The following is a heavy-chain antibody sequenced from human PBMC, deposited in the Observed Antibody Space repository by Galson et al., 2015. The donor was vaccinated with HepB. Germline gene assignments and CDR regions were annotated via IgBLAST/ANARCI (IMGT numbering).Heavy chain of an antibody. CDR3: ARNGPGSHWRSQPDY. Sequence: SLRLSCAVSGFTFSTYWMSWVRQAPGKGLEWVAKIKEDGSEGYYVDSVKGRFTISRDNAENSLYLQMNSLRVEDTAVYYCARNGPGSHWRSQPDYGGHGTLVTVSS. D-gene: IGHD2-15*01. J-gene: IGHJ4*01. CDR1: GFTFSTYW. CDR2: IKEDGSEG. V-gene: IGHV3-7*03.